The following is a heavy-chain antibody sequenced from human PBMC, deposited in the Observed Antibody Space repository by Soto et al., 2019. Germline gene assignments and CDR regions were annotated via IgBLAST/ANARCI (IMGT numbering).Heavy chain of an antibody. CDR2: IKQDGSNK. CDR3: AKDTYYYDSSGYYVFDY. CDR1: GLNFSRYG. V-gene: IGHV3-7*01. Sequence: GGSMRLSCEASGLNFSRYGMSWVRQAPGKGLEWVANIKQDGSNKYYADSVEGRFTISRDNSKSTVYLQMNSLRAEDTAIYYCAKDTYYYDSSGYYVFDYWGQGALVTVSS. D-gene: IGHD3-22*01. J-gene: IGHJ4*02.